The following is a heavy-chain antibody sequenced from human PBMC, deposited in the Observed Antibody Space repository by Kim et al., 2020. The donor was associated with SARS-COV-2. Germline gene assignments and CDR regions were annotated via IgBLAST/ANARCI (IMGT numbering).Heavy chain of an antibody. CDR1: GGTFSSYA. D-gene: IGHD3-22*01. V-gene: IGHV1-69*13. CDR3: ARVNYDSSGYTLGAFDI. Sequence: SVKVSCKASGGTFSSYAISWVRQAPGQGLEWMGGIIPIFGTANYAQKFQGRVTITADESTSTAYMELSSLRSEDTAVYYCARVNYDSSGYTLGAFDIWGQGTMVTVSS. J-gene: IGHJ3*02. CDR2: IIPIFGTA.